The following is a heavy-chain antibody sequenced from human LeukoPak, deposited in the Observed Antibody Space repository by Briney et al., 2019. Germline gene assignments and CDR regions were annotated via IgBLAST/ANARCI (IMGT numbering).Heavy chain of an antibody. CDR1: GFPFSTYA. J-gene: IGHJ6*03. V-gene: IGHV3-23*01. CDR3: ANRGVGYYYMDV. Sequence: AGSLRLSCAASGFPFSTYAMTWVRQAPGKGLEWVSSISVSGGSTYYSDPAKGRFTISRDNSKNTLYLQMNSLRVEDTAVYYCANRGVGYYYMDVWGKGTTVTVSS. D-gene: IGHD2-15*01. CDR2: ISVSGGST.